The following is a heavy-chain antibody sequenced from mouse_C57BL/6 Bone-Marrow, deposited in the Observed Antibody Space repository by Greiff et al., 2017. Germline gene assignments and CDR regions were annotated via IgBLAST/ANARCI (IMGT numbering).Heavy chain of an antibody. D-gene: IGHD1-1*01. V-gene: IGHV14-4*01. CDR3: TPTYGSSFY. Sequence: VQLKESGAELVRPGASVKLSCTASGFNIKDDYMHWVKQRPEQGLEWIGWIEPENGDTEYASKFQGKATITADTSSNTAYLQLSSLTSEDTAVYYCTPTYGSSFYWGQGTTLTVSS. J-gene: IGHJ2*01. CDR1: GFNIKDDY. CDR2: IEPENGDT.